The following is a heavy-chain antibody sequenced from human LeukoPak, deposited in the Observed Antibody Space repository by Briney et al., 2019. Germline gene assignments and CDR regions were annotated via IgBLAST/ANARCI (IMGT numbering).Heavy chain of an antibody. CDR3: ARETYLDTGGLDY. J-gene: IGHJ4*02. Sequence: GGSLRLSCAVSGFTFSTYSMNWVSQAPGKGLEWVASIITTGNYMYYAGSVRGRFTISRDNAKNSLYLQMNSLRVEDTAFYYCARETYLDTGGLDYWGLGSLVTVSS. V-gene: IGHV3-21*01. CDR1: GFTFSTYS. CDR2: IITTGNYM. D-gene: IGHD2-8*02.